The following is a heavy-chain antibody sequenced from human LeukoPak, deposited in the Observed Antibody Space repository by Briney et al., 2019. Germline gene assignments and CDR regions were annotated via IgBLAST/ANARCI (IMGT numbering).Heavy chain of an antibody. Sequence: ASVKVSCKASGYTFTSYYMHWVRQAPGQGLEWMGIINPSGGSTSYAQKFQGRVTMPRDTSTSTVYMELSSLRSEDTAVYYCATDGGAYCGGDCYSDYWGQGTLVTVSS. CDR3: ATDGGAYCGGDCYSDY. CDR1: GYTFTSYY. CDR2: INPSGGST. D-gene: IGHD2-21*02. J-gene: IGHJ4*02. V-gene: IGHV1-46*01.